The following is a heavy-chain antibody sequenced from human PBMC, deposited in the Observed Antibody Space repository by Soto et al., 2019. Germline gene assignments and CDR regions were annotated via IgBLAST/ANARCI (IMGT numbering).Heavy chain of an antibody. CDR2: IYYSGST. J-gene: IGHJ3*02. CDR3: ARAVGYCSSTSCSDAFDI. V-gene: IGHV4-39*01. Sequence: SEILSLTCTVSGGSISSSSYYWGWIRQPPGKGLEWIGSIYYSGSTYYNPSLKSRVTISVDTSKNQFSLKLSSVTAADTAVYYCARAVGYCSSTSCSDAFDIWGQGTMVTVSS. CDR1: GGSISSSSYY. D-gene: IGHD2-2*01.